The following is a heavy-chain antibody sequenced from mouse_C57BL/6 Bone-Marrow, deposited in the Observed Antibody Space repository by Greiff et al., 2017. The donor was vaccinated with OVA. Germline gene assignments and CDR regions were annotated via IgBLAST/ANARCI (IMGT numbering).Heavy chain of an antibody. V-gene: IGHV5-17*01. CDR3: ARTTVVAIDY. D-gene: IGHD1-1*01. J-gene: IGHJ2*01. CDR1: GFTFSDYG. CDR2: ISSGSSTI. Sequence: DVKLVEPGGGLVKPGGSLKLSCAASGFTFSDYGMHWVRQAPEQGLEWVAYISSGSSTIYYADTVKGRFTISRDNAKNTLFLQLTSLRSEETAMYYCARTTVVAIDYWDRGTTPTVTS.